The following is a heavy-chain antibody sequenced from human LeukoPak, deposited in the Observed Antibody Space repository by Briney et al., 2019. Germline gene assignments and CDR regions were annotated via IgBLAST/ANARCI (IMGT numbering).Heavy chain of an antibody. V-gene: IGHV3-7*01. CDR2: IKQDGSQK. J-gene: IGHJ4*02. D-gene: IGHD6-19*01. CDR1: GFTFDDYG. Sequence: GGSLRLSCAASGFTFDDYGMNWVRQAPGKGLEWVANIKQDGSQKHYVDSVKGRFTISRDNAKNSLYLQMNSLRAEDTAVYFCARVPYPSGWDAMNYWGQGTLVTVSS. CDR3: ARVPYPSGWDAMNY.